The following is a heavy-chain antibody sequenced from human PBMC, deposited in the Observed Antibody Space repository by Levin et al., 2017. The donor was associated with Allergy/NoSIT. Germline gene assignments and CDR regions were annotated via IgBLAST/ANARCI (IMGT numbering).Heavy chain of an antibody. J-gene: IGHJ1*01. V-gene: IGHV3-30-3*01. Sequence: GESLMISCAASGFTFSAYAVHWVRQAPGSGLEWVALISYDGSNKYYADSVKGRFTISRDNSKNTLYLQMNSLKSEDTAVYYCARGNGYLSHWGQGSLVTVSS. CDR3: ARGNGYLSH. D-gene: IGHD6-13*01. CDR1: GFTFSAYA. CDR2: ISYDGSNK.